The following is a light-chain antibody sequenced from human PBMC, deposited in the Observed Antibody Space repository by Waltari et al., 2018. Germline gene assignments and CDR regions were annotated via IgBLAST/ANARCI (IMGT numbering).Light chain of an antibody. J-gene: IGKJ2*01. CDR1: QSIATR. Sequence: DIQMTQSPSSLSASVGDRVTITCRASQSIATRLNWYQQKPGKATKVLVYDASTLQSGVPSRFSGSASGTHFTLTISSLQPEDSATYYCQQSSNLPYTFGQGTTLEIK. CDR3: QQSSNLPYT. V-gene: IGKV1-39*01. CDR2: DAS.